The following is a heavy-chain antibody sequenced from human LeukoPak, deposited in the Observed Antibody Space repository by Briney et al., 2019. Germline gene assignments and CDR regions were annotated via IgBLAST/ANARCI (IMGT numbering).Heavy chain of an antibody. Sequence: GGSLRLSCAASGFSFSSYWMHWVRQAPGKGPVWVSLISNDESTIIYADSVKGRFTISRDNAKNTLYLQMNSLRVEDTAVYYCARWVTHYDSSGYYWGQGTLVTVSS. V-gene: IGHV3-74*01. CDR3: ARWVTHYDSSGYY. D-gene: IGHD3-22*01. CDR1: GFSFSSYW. J-gene: IGHJ4*02. CDR2: ISNDESTI.